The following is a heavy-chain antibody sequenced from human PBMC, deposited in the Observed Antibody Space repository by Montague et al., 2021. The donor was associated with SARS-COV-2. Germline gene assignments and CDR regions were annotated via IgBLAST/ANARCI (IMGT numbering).Heavy chain of an antibody. CDR3: ARSSVVRGVSLDY. D-gene: IGHD3-10*01. J-gene: IGHJ4*02. V-gene: IGHV2-70*11. CDR1: GFSLSTSGMC. Sequence: PALVKPTQTLTLTRTFSGFSLSTSGMCVSWIRQPPGKALEWLARIDWDDDKHYGTSLKTRLTISKDTSKNQVVLTMTNMDPVDTATYYCARSSVVRGVSLDYWGQGTLVTVSS. CDR2: IDWDDDK.